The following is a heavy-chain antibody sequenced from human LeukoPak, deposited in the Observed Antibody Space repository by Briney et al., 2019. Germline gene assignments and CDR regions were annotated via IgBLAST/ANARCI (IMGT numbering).Heavy chain of an antibody. D-gene: IGHD6-6*01. CDR1: GDTLTEIS. CDR2: LHPEDREV. CDR3: ATAEQLV. Sequence: ASAKVSCRVSGDTLTEISIHWVRQTPGKGLEWMGGLHPEDREVIYAQKFQGRVTMTEDSSTDTAYMDLRSLRSEDTAVYYCATAEQLVWGQGTLVTVSS. V-gene: IGHV1-24*01. J-gene: IGHJ4*02.